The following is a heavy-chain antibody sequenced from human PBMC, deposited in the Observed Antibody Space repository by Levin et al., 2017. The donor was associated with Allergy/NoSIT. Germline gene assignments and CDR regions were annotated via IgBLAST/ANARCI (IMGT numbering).Heavy chain of an antibody. CDR1: GGSITSYY. V-gene: IGHV4-59*01. J-gene: IGHJ5*02. CDR3: ARTNGPQWFDP. Sequence: PSETLSLTCTVSGGSITSYYWSWIRQPPGKGLEWIGYIYYSGSTNYNPSLKSRVTISVDTSKNQFSLKLSSVTAADTAVYYCARTNGPQWFDPWGQGTLVTVSS. D-gene: IGHD2-8*01. CDR2: IYYSGST.